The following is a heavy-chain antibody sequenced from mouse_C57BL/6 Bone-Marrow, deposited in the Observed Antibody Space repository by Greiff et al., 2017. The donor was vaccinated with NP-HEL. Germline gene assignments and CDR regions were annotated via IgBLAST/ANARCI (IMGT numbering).Heavy chain of an antibody. V-gene: IGHV5-15*01. D-gene: IGHD3-2*02. CDR1: GFTFSDYG. Sequence: EVQRVESGGGLVQPGGSLKLSCAASGFTFSDYGMAWVRQAPRKGPEWVAFISNLAYSIYYADTVTGRFPISRENAKNTLYLEMSSLRSEDTAMYYCARGGGQLRFAYWGQGTLVTVSA. J-gene: IGHJ3*01. CDR3: ARGGGQLRFAY. CDR2: ISNLAYSI.